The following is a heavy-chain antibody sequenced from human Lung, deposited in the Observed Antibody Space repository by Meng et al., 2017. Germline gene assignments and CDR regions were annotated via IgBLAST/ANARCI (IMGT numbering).Heavy chain of an antibody. CDR3: ARHKGHSYGYLYFDY. V-gene: IGHV4-39*01. D-gene: IGHD5-18*01. J-gene: IGHJ4*02. CDR2: MYYSGNI. CDR1: GDSISSSNYY. Sequence: QLQLQESGPGLVRPSETLSLICTVSGDSISSSNYYWGWIRQPPGKGLEWIGSMYYSGNIYYNPSLKSRVTISVDTSKNQFSLKVSSVTAADTAVFYCARHKGHSYGYLYFDYWGQETLVTVSS.